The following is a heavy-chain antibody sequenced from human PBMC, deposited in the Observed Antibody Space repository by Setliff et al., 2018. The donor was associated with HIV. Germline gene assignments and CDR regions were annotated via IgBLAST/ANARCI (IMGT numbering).Heavy chain of an antibody. CDR1: GFTFSSYV. J-gene: IGHJ4*02. CDR3: ARENNFDY. CDR2: IASHGNWH. Sequence: SGGSLRLSCAATGFTFSSYVLHWVRQAPGNGLEWVAVIASHGNWHDYAASVKGRFTISRDTSRNTLYLQMNSLRVEDSALYYCARENNFDYWGQGTLVTVSS. V-gene: IGHV3-30*04.